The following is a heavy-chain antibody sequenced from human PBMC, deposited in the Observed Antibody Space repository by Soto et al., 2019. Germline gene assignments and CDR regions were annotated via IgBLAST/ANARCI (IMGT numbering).Heavy chain of an antibody. D-gene: IGHD6-25*01. Sequence: PSETLSLTCTVSGGSLSSYYWAWIRQSPGKGLEWIGYVYFSGNTNYNPSLKSRVTISIDTSKNQFSLRLASVTETDTSFYYCGSVRPSGYVLSWGPGTLVTVSS. J-gene: IGHJ5*02. CDR1: GGSLSSYY. V-gene: IGHV4-59*08. CDR2: VYFSGNT. CDR3: GSVRPSGYVLS.